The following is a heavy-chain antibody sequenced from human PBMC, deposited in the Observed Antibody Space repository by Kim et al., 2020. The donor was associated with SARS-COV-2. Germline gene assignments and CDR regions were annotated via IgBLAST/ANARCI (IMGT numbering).Heavy chain of an antibody. Sequence: SETLSLTCTVSGGSISSSSYYWGWIRQPPGKGLEWIGSIYYSGSTYYNPSLKSRVTISVDTSKNQFSLKLSSVTAADTAVYYCARQVWGVVTTLYYFDYWGQGTLVTVSS. CDR1: GGSISSSSYY. D-gene: IGHD3-3*01. CDR3: ARQVWGVVTTLYYFDY. CDR2: IYYSGST. V-gene: IGHV4-39*01. J-gene: IGHJ4*02.